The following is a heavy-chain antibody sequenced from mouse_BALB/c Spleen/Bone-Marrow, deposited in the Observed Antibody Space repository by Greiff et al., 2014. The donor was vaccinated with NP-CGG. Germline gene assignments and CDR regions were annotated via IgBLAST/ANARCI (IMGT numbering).Heavy chain of an antibody. CDR3: ASRDSSGYVPDY. CDR1: GYTFTSYW. Sequence: VQLQQSGAELVKPGASVKLSCKTSGYTFTSYWIQWVKQRPGQGLGWIGEIFPGTGTTYYNEKFKGKATLTIDTSSSTAYMQLSSLTSKDSAVYFCASRDSSGYVPDYWGQGTTLTVSS. CDR2: IFPGTGTT. J-gene: IGHJ2*01. V-gene: IGHV1S132*01. D-gene: IGHD3-2*01.